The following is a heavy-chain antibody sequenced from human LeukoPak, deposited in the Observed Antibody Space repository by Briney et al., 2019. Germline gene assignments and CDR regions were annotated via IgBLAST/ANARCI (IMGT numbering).Heavy chain of an antibody. CDR3: AREGTMARREGFDY. J-gene: IGHJ4*02. CDR1: GGSISSGGFH. CDR2: IYDSGNT. V-gene: IGHV4-30-2*01. Sequence: SETLSLTCTVSGGSISSGGFHWSWIRQPPGKGLEWIGYIYDSGNTYYNPSLKSRVTISVDRSKNQFSLKVSSVTAADTAVYYCAREGTMARREGFDYWGQGTLVTVSS. D-gene: IGHD3-10*01.